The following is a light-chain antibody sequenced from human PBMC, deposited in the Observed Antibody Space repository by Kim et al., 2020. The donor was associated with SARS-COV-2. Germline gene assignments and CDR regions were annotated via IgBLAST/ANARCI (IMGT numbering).Light chain of an antibody. V-gene: IGKV1-27*01. CDR3: QKYNGAPWA. J-gene: IGKJ1*01. CDR1: QGISND. Sequence: ASVGARVTITCRASQGISNDLAWYQHKPGKVPKLLIYAASALRSGVPFRFSGSGSGTDFTLTISSLQPEDAASYYCQKYNGAPWAFGQGTKVDIK. CDR2: AAS.